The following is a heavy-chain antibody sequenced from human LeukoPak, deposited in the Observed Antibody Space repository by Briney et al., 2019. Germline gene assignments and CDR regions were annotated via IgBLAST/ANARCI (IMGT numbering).Heavy chain of an antibody. D-gene: IGHD3-22*01. J-gene: IGHJ4*02. Sequence: GASVKVSCKASGYTFTSYGISWVRQAPGQGLEWMGWISTYNGNTNYAQKLQGRVTMTTDTSTSTAYMELRSLRSDDTAVYYCARGDQYYYDSSGSGYYFDYWGQGTLVTVSS. CDR3: ARGDQYYYDSSGSGYYFDY. V-gene: IGHV1-18*01. CDR2: ISTYNGNT. CDR1: GYTFTSYG.